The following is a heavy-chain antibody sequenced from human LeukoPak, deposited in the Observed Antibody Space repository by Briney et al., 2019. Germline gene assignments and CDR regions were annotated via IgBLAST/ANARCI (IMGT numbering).Heavy chain of an antibody. CDR1: GASISGSGYY. CDR2: IYYSGST. J-gene: IGHJ4*02. Sequence: SETLSLTCAVSGASISGSGYYWGWIRQPPGKGLEWIGNIYYSGSTYYNASLQSRVTISIDTSKNQFSLKLSSVTAADTAVYYCARASNDYGDLAGGGIDYWGQGTLVTVSS. D-gene: IGHD4-17*01. CDR3: ARASNDYGDLAGGGIDY. V-gene: IGHV4-39*07.